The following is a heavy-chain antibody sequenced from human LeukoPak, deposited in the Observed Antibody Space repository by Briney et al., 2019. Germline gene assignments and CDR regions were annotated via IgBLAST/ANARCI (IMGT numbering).Heavy chain of an antibody. D-gene: IGHD3-10*01. CDR2: ISGGGGST. Sequence: PGGSLRLSCAASGFTFSSYAMTWVRQAPGKGLEWVSTISGGGGSTYYADSVKGRFTISRDNSKNTLYLQMNSLRAEDTAVYYCATGSSAGAGHAFDIWGQGTMVTVSS. CDR1: GFTFSSYA. V-gene: IGHV3-23*01. J-gene: IGHJ3*02. CDR3: ATGSSAGAGHAFDI.